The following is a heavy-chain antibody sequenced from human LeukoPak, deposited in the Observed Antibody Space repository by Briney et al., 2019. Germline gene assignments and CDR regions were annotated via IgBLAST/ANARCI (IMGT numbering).Heavy chain of an antibody. D-gene: IGHD6-13*01. Sequence: GGSLRLSCAASKLTISSYSMGWVRQAPGKGLGWVSAITGSGDTTYSSDSVKGRFTISRDNSKNTLYLQMNSLTAEDTALYYCAKDLRGPAAGTWYFDLWGRGTLVTVSS. V-gene: IGHV3-23*01. CDR1: KLTISSYS. J-gene: IGHJ2*01. CDR2: ITGSGDTT. CDR3: AKDLRGPAAGTWYFDL.